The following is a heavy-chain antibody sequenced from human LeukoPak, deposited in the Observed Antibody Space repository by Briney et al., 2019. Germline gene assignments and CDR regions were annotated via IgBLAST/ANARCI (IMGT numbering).Heavy chain of an antibody. Sequence: SETLSLICVVSGYSISTGYYWGWIRQPPGKGLEWIGSTYHSGSTYYNPSLMSRVTISVDTSKNQLSLRLSSVTAADTAVYYCARMGGTTILIDYWGQGTLVTVSS. D-gene: IGHD1/OR15-1a*01. CDR3: ARMGGTTILIDY. CDR1: GYSISTGYY. J-gene: IGHJ4*02. CDR2: TYHSGST. V-gene: IGHV4-38-2*01.